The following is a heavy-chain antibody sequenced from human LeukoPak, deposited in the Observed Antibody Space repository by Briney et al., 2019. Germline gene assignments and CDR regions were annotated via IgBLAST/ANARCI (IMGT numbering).Heavy chain of an antibody. CDR2: ISAYNDNT. Sequence: ASVKVSCKASGYTFTSYGISWVRQAPGQGLEWKGWISAYNDNTNYAQKLQGRVTMTTDTSTSTAYMELRSLRSDDTAVYYCARDCLCSGGSCYSGCAFDIWGQGTMVTVSS. CDR1: GYTFTSYG. D-gene: IGHD2-15*01. CDR3: ARDCLCSGGSCYSGCAFDI. J-gene: IGHJ3*02. V-gene: IGHV1-18*01.